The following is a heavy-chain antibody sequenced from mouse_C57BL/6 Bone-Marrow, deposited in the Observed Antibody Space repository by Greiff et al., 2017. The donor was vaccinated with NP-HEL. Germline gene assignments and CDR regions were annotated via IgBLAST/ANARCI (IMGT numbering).Heavy chain of an antibody. CDR2: IYPRSGNT. J-gene: IGHJ1*03. V-gene: IGHV1-81*01. Sequence: VKLQESGAELARPGASVKLSCKASGYTFTSYGISWVKQRTGQGLEWIGEIYPRSGNTYYNEKFKGKATLTADKSSSTAYMELRSLTSEDSAVYFCAREYYGSSYPWYFDVWGTGTTVTVSS. CDR3: AREYYGSSYPWYFDV. CDR1: GYTFTSYG. D-gene: IGHD1-1*01.